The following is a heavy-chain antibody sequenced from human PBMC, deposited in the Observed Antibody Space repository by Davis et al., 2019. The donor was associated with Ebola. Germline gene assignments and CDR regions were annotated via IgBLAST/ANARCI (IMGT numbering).Heavy chain of an antibody. CDR1: GFTFSSYS. J-gene: IGHJ4*02. CDR2: ISSSSSYI. D-gene: IGHD2-21*02. CDR3: ARDPRTSGGDFVIS. Sequence: PGGSLRLSCAASGFTFSSYSMNWVRQAPGKGLEWVSSISSSSSYIYYADSVKGRITISRDNAKNSLYLQMNSLRAEDTTVYYCARDPRTSGGDFVISWGQGTLVTVSS. V-gene: IGHV3-21*01.